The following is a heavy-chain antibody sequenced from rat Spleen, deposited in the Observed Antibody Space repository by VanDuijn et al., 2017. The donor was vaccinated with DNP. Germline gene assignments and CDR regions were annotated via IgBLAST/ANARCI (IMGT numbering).Heavy chain of an antibody. J-gene: IGHJ3*01. Sequence: EVQVVESGGGLVQPGRSLKLSCAASGFTFSDYFMAWVRQAPTKGLEWVAAINHDGGNAYYRDSVKGRFTISRDNAKSSLYLQMDSLRSEDTATYYCTTHNPFAYWGQGTLVTVSS. CDR2: INHDGGNA. CDR1: GFTFSDYF. V-gene: IGHV5-20*01. CDR3: TTHNPFAY. D-gene: IGHD1-10*01.